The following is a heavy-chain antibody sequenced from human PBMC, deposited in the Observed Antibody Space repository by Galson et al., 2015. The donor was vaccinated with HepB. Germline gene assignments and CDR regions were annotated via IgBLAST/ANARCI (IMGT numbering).Heavy chain of an antibody. D-gene: IGHD5-12*01. CDR3: AREALGGGYGPYFDY. Sequence: SLRLSCAASGFTFSSYWMSWVRQAPGKGLEWVANIKQDGSEKYYVDSVKGRFTISRDNAKNSLYLQMNSLRAEDTAVYYCAREALGGGYGPYFDYWGQGTLVTVSS. CDR2: IKQDGSEK. CDR1: GFTFSSYW. J-gene: IGHJ4*02. V-gene: IGHV3-7*03.